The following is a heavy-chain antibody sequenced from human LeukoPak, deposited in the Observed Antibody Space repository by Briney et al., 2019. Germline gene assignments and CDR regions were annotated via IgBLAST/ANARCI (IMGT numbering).Heavy chain of an antibody. CDR2: IIPIFGTA. Sequence: ASVKVSCKASGYTFTMYYIHWVRQAPGQGLEWMGGIIPIFGTANYAQKFQGRVTITTDESTSTAYMELSSLRSEDTAVYYCARWDLNSSSWHNWFDPWGQGTLVTVSS. CDR3: ARWDLNSSSWHNWFDP. D-gene: IGHD6-13*01. J-gene: IGHJ5*02. CDR1: GYTFTMYY. V-gene: IGHV1-69*05.